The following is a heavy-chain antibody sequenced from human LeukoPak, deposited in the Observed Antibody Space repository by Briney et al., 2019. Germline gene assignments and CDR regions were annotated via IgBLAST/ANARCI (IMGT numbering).Heavy chain of an antibody. V-gene: IGHV4-59*01. J-gene: IGHJ4*02. CDR3: TTGSGWLPDY. CDR2: LHYSGST. D-gene: IGHD5-12*01. CDR1: GGSISTDW. Sequence: SETLYLTCTVSGGSISTDWWGWFRQPPGKGLEWIGFLHYSGSTNYSPSLMSRVTISVDTPNNQFSLKVNSVTAADTAVYYCTTGSGWLPDYWGQGALVTVSS.